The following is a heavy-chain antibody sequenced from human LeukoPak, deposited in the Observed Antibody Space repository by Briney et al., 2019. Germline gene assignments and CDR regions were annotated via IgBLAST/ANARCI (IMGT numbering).Heavy chain of an antibody. Sequence: RASETLSLTCTVSGDSNRGYYWSWIRQPAGKGLEWIGHIYTTGSTTYNPSLKSRVTMSVDTSKNQFSLKLNSVTAADTAVYYCARGYYSGWYFDLWGRGTLVTVSS. CDR2: IYTTGST. CDR3: ARGYYSGWYFDL. D-gene: IGHD2/OR15-2a*01. J-gene: IGHJ2*01. V-gene: IGHV4-4*07. CDR1: GDSNRGYY.